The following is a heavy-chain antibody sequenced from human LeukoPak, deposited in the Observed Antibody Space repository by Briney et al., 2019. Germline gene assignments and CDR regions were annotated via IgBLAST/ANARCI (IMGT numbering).Heavy chain of an antibody. V-gene: IGHV3-30-3*01. Sequence: PGGSLRLSCAASGFTFSSYAMHWVRQAPGKGLEWVAVISYDGSNKYYADSVKGRFTISRDNSKNTLYLQMNSLRAEDPAVYYCARDGCFRCHDAFDIWGQGTMVTVSS. CDR1: GFTFSSYA. CDR2: ISYDGSNK. D-gene: IGHD2-8*01. J-gene: IGHJ3*02. CDR3: ARDGCFRCHDAFDI.